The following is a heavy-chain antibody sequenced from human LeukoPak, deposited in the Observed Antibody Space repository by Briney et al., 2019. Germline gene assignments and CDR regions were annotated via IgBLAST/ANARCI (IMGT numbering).Heavy chain of an antibody. J-gene: IGHJ3*02. CDR3: ATGELLFYASDS. CDR2: INDSGGT. CDR1: GGSFSGYY. V-gene: IGHV4-34*01. D-gene: IGHD2-2*01. Sequence: SETLSLTCAVYGGSFSGYYWSWIRQPPGKGLEWIGEINDSGGTNYNPSLKGRVTITVDTSKNQISLKLSSVTAADTAVYYCATGELLFYASDSWGRRTTVTVSS.